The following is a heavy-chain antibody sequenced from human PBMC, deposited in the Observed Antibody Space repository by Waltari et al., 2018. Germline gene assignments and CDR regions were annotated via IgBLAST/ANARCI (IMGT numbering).Heavy chain of an antibody. CDR1: GYTFTGYY. Sequence: QVQLVQSGAEVKKPGASVKVSCQASGYTFTGYYMHWGRQAPGQWLEGMGRINPNRGCTNDAQKFQGRVTMTRDTAISKAYMELSRLRSDDTAVYYCARVRVLRLPLLMLDYWGQGTLVTVSS. V-gene: IGHV1-2*06. CDR3: ARVRVLRLPLLMLDY. D-gene: IGHD2-8*01. J-gene: IGHJ4*02. CDR2: INPNRGCT.